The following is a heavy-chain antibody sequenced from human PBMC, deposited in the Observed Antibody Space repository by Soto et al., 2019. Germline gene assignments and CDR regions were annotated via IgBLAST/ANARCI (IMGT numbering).Heavy chain of an antibody. V-gene: IGHV4-34*01. Sequence: SETLSLTCAVYGGSFSGYYWSWIRQPPGKGLEWIGEINHSGSTNYNPSLKSRVTISVDTSKNQFSLKLSTVTAADTAVYYCARGRDSSSSAFDIWGQGTMVTVSS. CDR1: GGSFSGYY. D-gene: IGHD6-6*01. J-gene: IGHJ3*02. CDR2: INHSGST. CDR3: ARGRDSSSSAFDI.